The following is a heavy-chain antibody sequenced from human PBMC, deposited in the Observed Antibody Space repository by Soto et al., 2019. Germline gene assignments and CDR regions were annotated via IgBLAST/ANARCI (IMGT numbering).Heavy chain of an antibody. CDR2: ISYSGST. Sequence: QVQLQESGPGLVKPSDTLSLTCAVSGYSISSSNWWGWIRQPPGKGLEWIGYISYSGSTYYNPSLKSRVTMSVDTSKNQFPLKLSSVTAVDTAVYYCARSVTTVTTLAFDIWGQGTMVTVFS. V-gene: IGHV4-28*01. J-gene: IGHJ3*02. D-gene: IGHD4-17*01. CDR3: ARSVTTVTTLAFDI. CDR1: GYSISSSNW.